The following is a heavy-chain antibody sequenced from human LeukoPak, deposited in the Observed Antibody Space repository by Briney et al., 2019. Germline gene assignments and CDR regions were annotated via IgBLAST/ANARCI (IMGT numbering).Heavy chain of an antibody. CDR3: ARGPYDYVWGSYRPLFDY. CDR1: GFTFSSYS. J-gene: IGHJ4*02. CDR2: ISGSSSYI. D-gene: IGHD3-16*02. V-gene: IGHV3-21*01. Sequence: GGSLRLSCAASGFTFSSYSMNWVRQAPGKGLEWVSSISGSSSYIYYADSVKGRFTISRDNAKNSLYLQMNSLRAEDTAVYYCARGPYDYVWGSYRPLFDYWGQGTLVTVSS.